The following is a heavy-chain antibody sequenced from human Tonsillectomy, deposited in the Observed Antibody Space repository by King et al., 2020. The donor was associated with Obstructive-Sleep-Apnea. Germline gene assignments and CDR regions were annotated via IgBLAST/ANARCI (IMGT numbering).Heavy chain of an antibody. D-gene: IGHD3-10*01. CDR3: ARTPPVFYYGRGPFWYFDL. J-gene: IGHJ2*01. Sequence: VQLQESGPGLVKPSETLSLTCSVSGGSISGFYWTWIRQPPGKGLEWIGYIYDSGSTTYNPSLTSRVTISIDPSKNHFSLKLTSVTAADTALFSLARTPPVFYYGRGPFWYFDLWAVAPWSLSPQ. CDR1: GGSISGFY. CDR2: IYDSGST. V-gene: IGHV4-59*01.